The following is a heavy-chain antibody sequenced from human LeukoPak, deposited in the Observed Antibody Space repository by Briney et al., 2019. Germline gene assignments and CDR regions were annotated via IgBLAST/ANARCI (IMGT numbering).Heavy chain of an antibody. CDR3: AKGRANYYYYGMDV. CDR2: ISWNSGSM. V-gene: IGHV3-9*01. J-gene: IGHJ6*02. CDR1: GFTFDDYA. Sequence: PGGSLRLSCAASGFTFDDYAMHWVRQAPGKGLEWVSGISWNSGSMGYADSVKGRFTISRDNAKNSLYLQMNSLRAEDTALYYCAKGRANYYYYGMDVWGQGTTVTVSS.